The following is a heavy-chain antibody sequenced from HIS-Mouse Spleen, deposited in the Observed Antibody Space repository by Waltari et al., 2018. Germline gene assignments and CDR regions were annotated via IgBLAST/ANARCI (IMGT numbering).Heavy chain of an antibody. Sequence: EVQLWESGGGLVQPGGSLRLSCAASGFTFSGSWTQWVRQRPGKGLVWVSRINSDGSSTSYADSVKGRFTISRDNAKNTLYLQMNSLRAEDTAVYYCARAKGGGYNNAFDIWGQGTMVTVSS. CDR1: GFTFSGSW. J-gene: IGHJ3*02. CDR3: ARAKGGGYNNAFDI. V-gene: IGHV3-74*01. D-gene: IGHD5-12*01. CDR2: INSDGSST.